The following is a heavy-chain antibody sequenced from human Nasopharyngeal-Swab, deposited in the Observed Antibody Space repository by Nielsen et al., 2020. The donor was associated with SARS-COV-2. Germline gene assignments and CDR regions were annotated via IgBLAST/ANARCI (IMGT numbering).Heavy chain of an antibody. V-gene: IGHV1-3*01. CDR2: INAGNGNT. CDR3: ARVRYYYDSSGYYHPRSESGFTDAFDI. J-gene: IGHJ3*02. D-gene: IGHD3-22*01. CDR1: GYTFTSYA. Sequence: ASVKVSCKASGYTFTSYAMHWVRQAPGQRLEWMGWINAGNGNTKYSQKFQGRVTITRDTSASIAYMELSSLRSEDTAVYYCARVRYYYDSSGYYHPRSESGFTDAFDIWGQGTMVTVSS.